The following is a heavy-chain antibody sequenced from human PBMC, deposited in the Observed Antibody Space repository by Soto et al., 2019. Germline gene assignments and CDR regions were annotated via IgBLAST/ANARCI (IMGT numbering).Heavy chain of an antibody. V-gene: IGHV1-18*01. D-gene: IGHD6-19*01. J-gene: IGHJ4*02. Sequence: QVQLVQSGAEVKKPGASVKVSCKASGYTFTSYGISWVRQAPGQGLEWMGWISAYNGTTNYAQKLQGRVTMTTDTSTSTADMELRSLRSDDTAVYYWARDRGSSGQNPDYWGQGTLVTVSS. CDR2: ISAYNGTT. CDR3: ARDRGSSGQNPDY. CDR1: GYTFTSYG.